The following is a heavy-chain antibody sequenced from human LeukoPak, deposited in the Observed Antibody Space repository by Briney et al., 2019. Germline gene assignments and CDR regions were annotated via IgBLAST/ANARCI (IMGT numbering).Heavy chain of an antibody. CDR1: GFTFSSYG. J-gene: IGHJ6*03. V-gene: IGHV3-30*18. CDR2: ISYDGSNK. D-gene: IGHD3-22*01. CDR3: AKDAEDSSGYYYYYYYYMDV. Sequence: GGSLRLSCAASGFTFSSYGMHWVRQAPGKGPEWVAVISYDGSNKYYADSVKGRFTISRDNSKNTLYLQMNSLRAEDTAVYYCAKDAEDSSGYYYYYYYYMDVWGKGTTVTVSS.